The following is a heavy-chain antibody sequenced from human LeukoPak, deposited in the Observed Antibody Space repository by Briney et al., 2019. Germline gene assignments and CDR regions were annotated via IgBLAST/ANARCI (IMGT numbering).Heavy chain of an antibody. J-gene: IGHJ3*02. Sequence: SETLSLTCTVSGYSINSGFYWGWIRQPPGKGLDWIGNIYHSGSTYYNPSLKGRVTISVDKSKNQFSLKLTSVTAADTAVYYCARVGGQGDSLLEAFDIWGQGTTVTVSS. CDR2: IYHSGST. V-gene: IGHV4-38-2*02. D-gene: IGHD4-23*01. CDR1: GYSINSGFY. CDR3: ARVGGQGDSLLEAFDI.